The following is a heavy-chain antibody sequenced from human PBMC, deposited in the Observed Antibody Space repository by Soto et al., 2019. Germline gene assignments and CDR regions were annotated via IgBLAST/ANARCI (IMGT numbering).Heavy chain of an antibody. CDR2: IYWDDDK. J-gene: IGHJ4*02. V-gene: IGHV2-5*02. Sequence: QITLKESGPTLVKPTQTLTLTCTFSGFSLSTRGVGVGWIRQPPGKALEWLALIYWDDDKRYSPSLKSRVTITKDTSKNQVVLTTTNKDPVDTATYYCARDSSGYYGFDYWGQGTLVTVSS. D-gene: IGHD3-22*01. CDR1: GFSLSTRGVG. CDR3: ARDSSGYYGFDY.